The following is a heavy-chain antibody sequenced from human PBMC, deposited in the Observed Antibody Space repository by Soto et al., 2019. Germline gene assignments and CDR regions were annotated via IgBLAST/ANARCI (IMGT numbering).Heavy chain of an antibody. Sequence: LRLSCAASGFTFSSYAMTWVRQAPGKGLEWVSVISGGGGSTYYADSVKGRFTISRDDSTNTLYLQMNSLRAEDTAVYYCAKVGTHYYDSSGYYFGNYYDSWGQGTLVTVSS. CDR2: ISGGGGST. D-gene: IGHD3-22*01. V-gene: IGHV3-23*01. CDR3: AKVGTHYYDSSGYYFGNYYDS. J-gene: IGHJ4*02. CDR1: GFTFSSYA.